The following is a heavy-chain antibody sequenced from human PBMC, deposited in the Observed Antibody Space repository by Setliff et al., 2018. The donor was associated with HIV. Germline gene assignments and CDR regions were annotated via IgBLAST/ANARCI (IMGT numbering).Heavy chain of an antibody. Sequence: PGGSLRLSCVGSGFRFEDYGMTWVRQAPGKGLEWVCGINRGGDYINYIDSVTGRFTISRDNAKNSLHLQMNSLKTEDAAVYYCVLFISGTPYWGQGTVVTVSS. CDR1: GFRFEDYG. D-gene: IGHD1-20*01. J-gene: IGHJ4*02. CDR3: VLFISGTPY. CDR2: INRGGDYI. V-gene: IGHV3-20*04.